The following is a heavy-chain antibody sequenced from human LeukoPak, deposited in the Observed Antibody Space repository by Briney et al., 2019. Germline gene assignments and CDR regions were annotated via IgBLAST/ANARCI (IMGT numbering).Heavy chain of an antibody. Sequence: SCKASGGTFSSYSMNWVRQAPGKGLEWVSSISSSSSYIYYADSVKGRFTISRDNAKNSLYLQMNSLRAEDTAVYYCARDRGYCTNGVCYYYYMDVWGKGTTVTVSS. CDR1: GGTFSSYS. J-gene: IGHJ6*03. CDR2: ISSSSSYI. V-gene: IGHV3-21*01. CDR3: ARDRGYCTNGVCYYYYMDV. D-gene: IGHD2-8*01.